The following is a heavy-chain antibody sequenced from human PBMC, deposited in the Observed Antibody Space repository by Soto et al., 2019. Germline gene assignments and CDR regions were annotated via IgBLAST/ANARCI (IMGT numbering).Heavy chain of an antibody. V-gene: IGHV1-69*13. CDR3: ARVPVDTAMAFYYYYGMDV. CDR2: IIPIFGTA. D-gene: IGHD5-18*01. Sequence: SVKVSCKASGGTFSSYAISWVRQAPGQGLEWMGGIIPIFGTANYAQKFQGRVTITADESTSTAYMELSSLRSEDTAVYYCARVPVDTAMAFYYYYGMDVWGQGTTVTVSS. J-gene: IGHJ6*02. CDR1: GGTFSSYA.